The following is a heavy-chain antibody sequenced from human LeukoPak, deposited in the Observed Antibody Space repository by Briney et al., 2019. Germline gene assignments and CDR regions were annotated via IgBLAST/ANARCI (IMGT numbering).Heavy chain of an antibody. CDR1: GGSISSGGYY. D-gene: IGHD3-16*01. J-gene: IGHJ6*02. CDR3: ARDYTDYGMDV. Sequence: SQTLSLTCTVSGGSISSGGYYWRWTRQHPGKGLEWIGYIYYSGSTYYNPSLKSRVTISVDTSKNQFSLKLSSVTAADTAVYYCARDYTDYGMDVWGQGTTVTVSS. V-gene: IGHV4-31*03. CDR2: IYYSGST.